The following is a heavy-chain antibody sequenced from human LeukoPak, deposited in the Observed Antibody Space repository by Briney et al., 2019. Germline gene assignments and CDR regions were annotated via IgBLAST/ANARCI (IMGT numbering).Heavy chain of an antibody. CDR2: ISGTSSYI. CDR1: GFTFSTYT. V-gene: IGHV3-21*01. J-gene: IGHJ5*02. CDR3: ARASDYDSVWGGYRYYDWFDP. D-gene: IGHD3-16*02. Sequence: PGGSLRLSCAASGFTFSTYTMNWVRQAPGKGLEWVSSISGTSSYIYYADSMKGRFTISRDNAKNSLYLQMNSLRADDTAVYYCARASDYDSVWGGYRYYDWFDPWGQGTLVTVSS.